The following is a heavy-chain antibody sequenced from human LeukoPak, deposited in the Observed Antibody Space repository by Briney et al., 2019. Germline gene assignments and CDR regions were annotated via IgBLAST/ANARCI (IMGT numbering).Heavy chain of an antibody. CDR1: GFTFSSYG. CDR2: IWYDGSNK. D-gene: IGHD5-12*01. J-gene: IGHJ4*02. Sequence: GGSLRLSCAASGFTFSSYGMHWVRQAPGKGLEWVAVIWYDGSNKNYADSVKGRFTISRDNSKNILYLQMNSLRVEDTALYYCASHGGLWGQGTLVTVSS. CDR3: ASHGGL. V-gene: IGHV3-33*08.